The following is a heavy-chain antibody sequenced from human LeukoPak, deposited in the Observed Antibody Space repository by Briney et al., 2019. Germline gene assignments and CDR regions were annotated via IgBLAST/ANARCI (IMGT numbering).Heavy chain of an antibody. J-gene: IGHJ6*03. D-gene: IGHD3-3*01. CDR3: ARGRGYDFSRGYYYYYMDV. CDR1: GGSFSGYY. Sequence: SETLSLTCAVYGGSFSGYYWSWIRQPPGKGLEWIGEINHSGSTNYNPSLKSRVTISVDTSKNQFSLKLSSVTAADTAVYYCARGRGYDFSRGYYYYYMDVWGKGTTVTVSS. CDR2: INHSGST. V-gene: IGHV4-34*01.